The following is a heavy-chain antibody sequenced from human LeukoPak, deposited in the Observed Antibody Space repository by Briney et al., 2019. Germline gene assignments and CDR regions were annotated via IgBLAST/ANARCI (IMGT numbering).Heavy chain of an antibody. D-gene: IGHD1-7*01. V-gene: IGHV1-69*13. J-gene: IGHJ6*02. Sequence: GASVKVSCKASGGTFISYAISWVRQAPGQGLEWMGGIIPIFGTANYAQKFQGRVTITADESTSTAYMELSSLRSEDTAVYYCARVQVLELPYYYGMAVWGQGTTVTVSS. CDR1: GGTFISYA. CDR2: IIPIFGTA. CDR3: ARVQVLELPYYYGMAV.